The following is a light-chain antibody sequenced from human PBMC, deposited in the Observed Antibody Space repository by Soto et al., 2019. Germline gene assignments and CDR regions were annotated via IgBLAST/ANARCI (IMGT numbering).Light chain of an antibody. J-gene: IGLJ7*01. Sequence: QSALTQPASVSGSPGHSITISCTGTSSDVGGYEYVSWYQHHPGKAPKLLLYEVSNRPSGVSNRFSGSKSGDTASLIISGLQAEDEADYYCTSYTSSSTLVFGGGTQLTVL. V-gene: IGLV2-14*01. CDR1: SSDVGGYEY. CDR2: EVS. CDR3: TSYTSSSTLV.